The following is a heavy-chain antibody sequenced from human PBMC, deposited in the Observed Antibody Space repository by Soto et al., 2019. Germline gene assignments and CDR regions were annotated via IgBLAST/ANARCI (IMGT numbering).Heavy chain of an antibody. J-gene: IGHJ4*02. CDR3: ARRDIWYYDRSGYSPFDH. CDR1: GGSINNNDHY. CDR2: IDYSGST. Sequence: PSETLSLTCTVSGGSINNNDHYWGWLRQPPGKGLEWVGNIDYSGSTYYKPSLKSRVTISVDTSKNQFSLKLSSVTAADTAVYYCARRDIWYYDRSGYSPFDHWGQGTLVTVSS. D-gene: IGHD3-22*01. V-gene: IGHV4-39*01.